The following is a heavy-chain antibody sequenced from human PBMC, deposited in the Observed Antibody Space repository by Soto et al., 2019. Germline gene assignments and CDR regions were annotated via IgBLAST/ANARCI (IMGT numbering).Heavy chain of an antibody. CDR3: ATALRHICGGDCYPGANWFDP. V-gene: IGHV1-69*13. D-gene: IGHD2-21*02. CDR2: IIPIFGTA. Sequence: GASVKVSCKASGGTFSSYAISWVRQAPGQGLEWMGGIIPIFGTANYTQKFQGRVTITADESTSTAYMELSSLRSEDTAVYYCATALRHICGGDCYPGANWFDPWGQGTLVTVSS. CDR1: GGTFSSYA. J-gene: IGHJ5*02.